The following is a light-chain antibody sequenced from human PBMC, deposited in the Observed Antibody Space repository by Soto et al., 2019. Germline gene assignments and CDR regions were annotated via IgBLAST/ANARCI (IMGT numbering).Light chain of an antibody. CDR3: QQYNNWPPIT. V-gene: IGKV3-15*01. Sequence: EIVMTQSPATLSVSPGERATLSCRASQSVSSNLAWYQQKPGQAPRLLIYDASTRATGFAARFSGSGSGTEFTLTINSLQSEDSAVYYCQQYNNWPPITFGQGTRLEIK. CDR1: QSVSSN. CDR2: DAS. J-gene: IGKJ5*01.